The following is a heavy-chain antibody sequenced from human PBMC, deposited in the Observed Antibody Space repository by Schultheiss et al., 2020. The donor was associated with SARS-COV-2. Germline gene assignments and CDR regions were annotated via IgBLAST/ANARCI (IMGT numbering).Heavy chain of an antibody. CDR2: IIHSGST. J-gene: IGHJ3*01. V-gene: IGHV4-38-2*01. CDR3: VRGPYYDILTGYTDAFDF. Sequence: SETLSLTCAVSGYSISSGYYWSWIRQPPGKGLEWIGEIIHSGSTNYNPSLKSRVTISVDTSKNQFSLRLSSVTAADTAVYYCVRGPYYDILTGYTDAFDFWGQGTMVTVSS. D-gene: IGHD3-9*01. CDR1: GYSISSGYY.